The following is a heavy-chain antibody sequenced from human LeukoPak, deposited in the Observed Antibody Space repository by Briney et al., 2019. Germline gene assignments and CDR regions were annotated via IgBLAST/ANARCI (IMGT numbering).Heavy chain of an antibody. Sequence: AGGSLRLSCAASGFTFSSYWMHWVRQAPGKWLVWVSRINSDGSSTSYADSVKGRFTISRDNAKNTLYLQMNSLRAEDTAVYYCAREEALEITMVRGVIYTYYYYYGMDVWGQGTTVTVSS. V-gene: IGHV3-74*01. CDR1: GFTFSSYW. D-gene: IGHD3-10*01. CDR2: INSDGSST. CDR3: AREEALEITMVRGVIYTYYYYYGMDV. J-gene: IGHJ6*02.